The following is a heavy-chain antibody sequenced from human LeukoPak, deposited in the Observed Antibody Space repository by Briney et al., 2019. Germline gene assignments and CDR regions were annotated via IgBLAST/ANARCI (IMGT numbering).Heavy chain of an antibody. CDR2: INHSGST. V-gene: IGHV4-34*01. CDR3: ARGWVYSGYLFDY. CDR1: GGSFSGYY. Sequence: SETLSLTCAVYGGSFSGYYWSWIRQPPGKGRGWIGEINHSGSTNYNPSLKSRVTISVDTSKNQFSLKLSSVTAADTAVYYCARGWVYSGYLFDYWGQGTLVTVSS. D-gene: IGHD5-12*01. J-gene: IGHJ4*02.